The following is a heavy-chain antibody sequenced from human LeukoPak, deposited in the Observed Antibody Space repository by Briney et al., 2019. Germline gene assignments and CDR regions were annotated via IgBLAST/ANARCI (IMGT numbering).Heavy chain of an antibody. D-gene: IGHD3-22*01. Sequence: SETLSLTCTVSGGSISSSSYYWGWIRQPPGKGLEWIGSIYYSGSTYYNPSLKGRVTISVDTSKNQFSLKLNSVTAADTAVYYCAADSSGYYYMDYWGQGTLVTVSS. CDR1: GGSISSSSYY. CDR3: AADSSGYYYMDY. CDR2: IYYSGST. J-gene: IGHJ4*02. V-gene: IGHV4-39*01.